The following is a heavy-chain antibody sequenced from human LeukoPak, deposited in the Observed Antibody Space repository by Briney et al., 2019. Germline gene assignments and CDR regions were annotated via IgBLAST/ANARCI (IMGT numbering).Heavy chain of an antibody. CDR2: IYDSGST. J-gene: IGHJ4*02. CDR1: SASISNYY. CDR3: ARDPSWTAGYFDY. D-gene: IGHD2-2*01. Sequence: SETLSLTCTVSSASISNYYWSWIRQPPGKGLEWIGYIYDSGSTNYNPSLKSRVTISVDTSKNQFSLKLSSVTAADTAVYYCARDPSWTAGYFDYWGQGTLVTVSS. V-gene: IGHV4-59*01.